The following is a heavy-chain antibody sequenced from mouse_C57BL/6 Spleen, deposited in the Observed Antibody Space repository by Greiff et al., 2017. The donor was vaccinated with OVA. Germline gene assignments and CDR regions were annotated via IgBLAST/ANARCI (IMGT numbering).Heavy chain of an antibody. D-gene: IGHD1-1*01. CDR3: ARECPYYYGSSYLDY. V-gene: IGHV5-16*01. CDR2: INYDGSST. Sequence: EVQLVESEGGLVQPGSSMKLSCTASGFTFSDYYMAWVRQVPEKGLEWVANINYDGSSTYYLDSLKSRFIISRDNAKNILYLQMSSLKSEDTATYYCARECPYYYGSSYLDYWGQGTTLTVSS. J-gene: IGHJ2*01. CDR1: GFTFSDYY.